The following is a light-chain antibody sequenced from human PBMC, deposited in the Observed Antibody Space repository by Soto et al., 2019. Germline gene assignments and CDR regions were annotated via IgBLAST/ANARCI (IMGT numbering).Light chain of an antibody. J-gene: IGLJ1*01. CDR3: SSYTSTNTLYV. V-gene: IGLV2-14*03. Sequence: QSALTQPASVSGSPGQSITISCTGTTSDVGNYNLVSWYQQHPGKAPKLMIFDVSRRPSGVSDRFSASKSGNTASLTISGLQAEDEADYSCSSYTSTNTLYVFVTGTKVTVL. CDR1: TSDVGNYNL. CDR2: DVS.